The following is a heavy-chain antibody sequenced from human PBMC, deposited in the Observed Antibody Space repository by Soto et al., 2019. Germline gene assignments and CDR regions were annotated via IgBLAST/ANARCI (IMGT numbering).Heavy chain of an antibody. Sequence: GGSLRLSCAASGFPFSSYSMNWVRQAPGKGLEWVSSISSSSSYIYYADSVKGRFTISRDNAKNSLYLQMNSLRAEDTAVYYCAREAPRETHSILYYMDVWGKGTTVTVSS. CDR3: AREAPRETHSILYYMDV. J-gene: IGHJ6*03. CDR1: GFPFSSYS. V-gene: IGHV3-21*01. CDR2: ISSSSSYI.